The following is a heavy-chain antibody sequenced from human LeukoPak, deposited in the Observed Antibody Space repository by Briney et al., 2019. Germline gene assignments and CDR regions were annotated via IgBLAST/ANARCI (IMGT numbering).Heavy chain of an antibody. CDR1: GGSIGSRAYY. V-gene: IGHV4-61*02. CDR2: IYTDGSR. D-gene: IGHD6-19*01. CDR3: ASEGLALAGNFYY. Sequence: SETLSLTCTVSGGSIGSRAYYWSCIRQPAGKGLEYIGRIYTDGSRNHNPSLKSRVSISMDTSNNQFSLRVTSVTAADTGVYYCASEGLALAGNFYYWGQGALVTVSS. J-gene: IGHJ4*02.